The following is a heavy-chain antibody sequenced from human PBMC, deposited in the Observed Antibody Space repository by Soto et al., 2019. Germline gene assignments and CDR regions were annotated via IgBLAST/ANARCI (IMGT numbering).Heavy chain of an antibody. D-gene: IGHD3-3*01. V-gene: IGHV3-49*03. CDR2: IRSKAYGGTT. Sequence: GGSLRLSCTDSGFTFGYYAMSWFRQAPGKGLEWVGFIRSKAYGGTTECAASVKGRFTISRDDSKSIAYLQMNSLKTEDTAVYYCTRDLSTYXDFWSGFRDYYYYGMDVWGQGTTVTVSS. CDR1: GFTFGYYA. J-gene: IGHJ6*02. CDR3: TRDLSTYXDFWSGFRDYYYYGMDV.